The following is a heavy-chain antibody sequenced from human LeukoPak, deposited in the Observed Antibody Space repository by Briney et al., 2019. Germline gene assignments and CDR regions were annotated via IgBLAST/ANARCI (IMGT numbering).Heavy chain of an antibody. D-gene: IGHD3-10*01. CDR3: ARQNSWFGEFGWFDP. Sequence: GESLKISCKSSGYSFTSYWIGWVRQMPGKGLEWMGIIYPGDSDTRYSPSFQGQVTISADKSISTAYLQWSSLKASDTAIYYCARQNSWFGEFGWFDPWGQGTLVTVSS. CDR2: IYPGDSDT. J-gene: IGHJ5*02. CDR1: GYSFTSYW. V-gene: IGHV5-51*01.